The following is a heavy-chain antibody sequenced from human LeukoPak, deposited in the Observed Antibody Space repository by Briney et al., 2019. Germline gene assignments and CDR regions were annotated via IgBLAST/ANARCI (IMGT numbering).Heavy chain of an antibody. V-gene: IGHV3-21*01. Sequence: PGGSLRLSCAASGFTFSSYSMNWVRQAPGKGLEWVSSISSSSSYIYYADSVKGRFTISRDNAKNSLYLQMNSLRAEDTAVYYCARDNPSSRTVVVVAATPYNWFDPWGRGTLVTVSS. CDR3: ARDNPSSRTVVVVAATPYNWFDP. D-gene: IGHD2-15*01. CDR2: ISSSSSYI. J-gene: IGHJ5*02. CDR1: GFTFSSYS.